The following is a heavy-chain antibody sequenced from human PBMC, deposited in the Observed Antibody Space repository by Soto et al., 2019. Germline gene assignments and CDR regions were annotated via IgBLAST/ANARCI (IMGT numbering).Heavy chain of an antibody. V-gene: IGHV3-33*01. CDR1: GFTFTTFG. CDR3: ARDFGQMVNAILSRHYQYGMDV. D-gene: IGHD2-8*01. CDR2: IWYDGSDK. J-gene: IGHJ6*02. Sequence: QVQLVESGGGVIQPGKSLRLSCAASGFTFTTFGMHWVRQAPGKGLEWVAVIWYDGSDKHYADSVKGRFTISRDNSKSTLYLEMNSLRAEDAAVYFCARDFGQMVNAILSRHYQYGMDVWGQGTTVTVSS.